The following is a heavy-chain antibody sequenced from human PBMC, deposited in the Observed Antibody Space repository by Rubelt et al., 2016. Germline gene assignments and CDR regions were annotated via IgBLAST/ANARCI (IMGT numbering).Heavy chain of an antibody. V-gene: IGHV3-13*01. Sequence: EVQLVESGGGLVQPGGSLRLSCAASGFTFSSYDMLWVRQATGKGLEWVSAIGTAVDTYYPGSVKGRCTISRHNSKNTLYLQMNSLRAEDTAVYYCARDFAYYYDSSGYYNWGQGTLVTVSS. CDR2: IGTAVDT. D-gene: IGHD3-22*01. CDR3: ARDFAYYYDSSGYYN. J-gene: IGHJ4*02. CDR1: GFTFSSYD.